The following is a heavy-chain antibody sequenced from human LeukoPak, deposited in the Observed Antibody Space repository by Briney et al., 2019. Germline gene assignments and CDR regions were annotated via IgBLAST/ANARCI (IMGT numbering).Heavy chain of an antibody. Sequence: PSETLSLTCTVSGGSISSCYWSWIRQPPGKGLEWIGYIYYSGSTNYNPSLKSRVTISVDTSKNQFSLKLSSVTAADTAVYYCARHAPGPLLWFGEARNLGLDYWGQGTLVTVSS. J-gene: IGHJ4*02. CDR1: GGSISSCY. V-gene: IGHV4-59*08. D-gene: IGHD3-10*01. CDR2: IYYSGST. CDR3: ARHAPGPLLWFGEARNLGLDY.